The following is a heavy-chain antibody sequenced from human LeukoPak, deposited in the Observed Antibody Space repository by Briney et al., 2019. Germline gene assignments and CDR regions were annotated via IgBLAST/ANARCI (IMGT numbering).Heavy chain of an antibody. CDR2: IYSGGST. CDR3: ARGLWFGELFPSPFDY. D-gene: IGHD3-10*01. V-gene: IGHV3-53*01. Sequence: GGSLRPSCAASGFTVSSNYMSWVRQAPGKGLEWVSVIYSGGSTYYADSVKGRFTISRDNSKNTLYLQMNSLRAEDTAVYYCARGLWFGELFPSPFDYWGQGTLVTVSS. CDR1: GFTVSSNY. J-gene: IGHJ4*02.